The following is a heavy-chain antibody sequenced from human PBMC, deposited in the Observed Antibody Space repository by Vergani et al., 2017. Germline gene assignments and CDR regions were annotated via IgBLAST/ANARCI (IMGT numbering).Heavy chain of an antibody. D-gene: IGHD3-16*01. J-gene: IGHJ2*01. CDR1: GGSINPSSSF. V-gene: IGHV4-39*01. CDR2: INYVGRT. Sequence: QLQLQESGPGLVKPSETLSLICTVSGGSINPSSSFWGWIRQSPGKGLEWIGSINYVGRTYYIPSLQSRATVFVDTSKNQFSLNLTSGTAADTAVFYCARGGGDNWYFDLWGRGTLVTVSS. CDR3: ARGGGDNWYFDL.